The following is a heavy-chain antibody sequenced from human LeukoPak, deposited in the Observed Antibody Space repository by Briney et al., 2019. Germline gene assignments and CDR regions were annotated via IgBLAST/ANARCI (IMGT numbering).Heavy chain of an antibody. CDR3: AADRIGTYCSGGGCYSIYYGMDV. J-gene: IGHJ6*04. D-gene: IGHD2-15*01. V-gene: IGHV1-58*02. Sequence: SVKLSCKASGFTFTSSAMQWVRQARGQRLEWIGWIVVGSGNTKYAQKFQERVTITRDVSTSTAYMELRSLRSEDTAVCYCAADRIGTYCSGGGCYSIYYGMDVWGRETTVTVSS. CDR1: GFTFTSSA. CDR2: IVVGSGNT.